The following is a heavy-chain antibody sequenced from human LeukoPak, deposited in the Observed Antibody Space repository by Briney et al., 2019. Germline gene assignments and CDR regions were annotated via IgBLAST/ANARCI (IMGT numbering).Heavy chain of an antibody. D-gene: IGHD6-19*01. V-gene: IGHV4-31*03. J-gene: IGHJ4*02. CDR3: ARAYSSDWYGLYFDY. CDR2: IYYSGST. Sequence: PSQTLSLTCTVSGGSISSGGYYWSWIRQHPGKGLEWIGYIYYSGSTYYNPSLKSRVTISVDTSKNQFSLKLRSVTAADTAVYYCARAYSSDWYGLYFDYWGQGTLVTVSS. CDR1: GGSISSGGYY.